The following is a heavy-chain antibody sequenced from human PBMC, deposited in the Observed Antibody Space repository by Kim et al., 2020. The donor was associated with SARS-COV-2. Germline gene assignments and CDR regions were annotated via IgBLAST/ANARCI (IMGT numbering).Heavy chain of an antibody. D-gene: IGHD2-15*01. CDR3: ARDQIGGGFDY. Sequence: SYAQKFQGRSTVTEDTCTSTVCMELDSLRCEDTAVYYCARDQIGGGFDYWGQGTLVTVSS. J-gene: IGHJ4*02. V-gene: IGHV1-46*01.